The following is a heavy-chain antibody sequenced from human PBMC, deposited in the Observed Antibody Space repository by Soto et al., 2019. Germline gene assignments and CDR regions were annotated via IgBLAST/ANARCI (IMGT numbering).Heavy chain of an antibody. CDR1: GYSISSGYY. Sequence: SETLSLTCAVSGYSISSGYYCGCIRQPPGKGLEWIGSIYHSGSTYYNPSLKSRVTISVDTSKNQFSLKLSSVTAADTAVYYCAREKNGGNSVEYWGQGTLVTVSS. J-gene: IGHJ4*02. V-gene: IGHV4-38-2*01. D-gene: IGHD2-21*02. CDR2: IYHSGST. CDR3: AREKNGGNSVEY.